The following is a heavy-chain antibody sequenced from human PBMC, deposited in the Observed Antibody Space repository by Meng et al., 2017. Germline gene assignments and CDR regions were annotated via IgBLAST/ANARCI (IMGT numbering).Heavy chain of an antibody. D-gene: IGHD5-12*01. Sequence: GESLKTSCAASGFTFSNAWMSWVRQAPGKGLEWVGRIKSKTDGGTTDYAAPVKGRFTISRDDSKNTLYLQMNSLKTEDTAVYYCTTEIIVVATICPHTDYWGQGTLVTVSS. CDR2: IKSKTDGGTT. J-gene: IGHJ4*02. V-gene: IGHV3-15*01. CDR1: GFTFSNAW. CDR3: TTEIIVVATICPHTDY.